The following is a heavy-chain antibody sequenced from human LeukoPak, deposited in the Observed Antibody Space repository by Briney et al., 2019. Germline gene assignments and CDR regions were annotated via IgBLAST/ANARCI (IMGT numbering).Heavy chain of an antibody. CDR1: GGTFSSYA. Sequence: AASVKVSCKASGGTFSSYAISWVRQAPGQGLEWMGGIIPIFGTANYAQKFQGRVTITADKSTSTAYMELSSLRSEDTAVYYCARSRSGHSGYVLDYWGQGTLVTVSS. J-gene: IGHJ4*02. V-gene: IGHV1-69*06. CDR2: IIPIFGTA. CDR3: ARSRSGHSGYVLDY. D-gene: IGHD5-12*01.